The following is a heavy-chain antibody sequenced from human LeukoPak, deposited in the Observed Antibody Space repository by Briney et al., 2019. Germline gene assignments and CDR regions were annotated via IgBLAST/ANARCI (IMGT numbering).Heavy chain of an antibody. CDR3: AKGPRPDITVAHTLEK. Sequence: GGSLRLSCAASGFTVSNYAMSWVRQAAGRGLEWVSTISSRGDSTHDADSVKGRFTISRGNSKNSLYLQMNSLRAEDTAVYYCAKGPRPDITVAHTLEKWGQGTLVTVSS. V-gene: IGHV3-23*01. CDR1: GFTVSNYA. J-gene: IGHJ4*02. D-gene: IGHD6-19*01. CDR2: ISSRGDST.